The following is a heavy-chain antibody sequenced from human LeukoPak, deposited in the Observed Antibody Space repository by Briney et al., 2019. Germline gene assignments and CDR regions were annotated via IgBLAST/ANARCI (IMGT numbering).Heavy chain of an antibody. CDR1: GITFSIYW. CDR3: ARDTRGGGSFD. Sequence: PGGSLRLSCVASGITFSIYWMSWVRQGPGKGLEWVANIKQDGSEKYYVDSVKGRFTISRDNAKNSLYLQMNSLRAEDTDVYYCARDTRGGGSFDWGQGTLVTVSS. J-gene: IGHJ4*02. V-gene: IGHV3-7*01. CDR2: IKQDGSEK. D-gene: IGHD2-15*01.